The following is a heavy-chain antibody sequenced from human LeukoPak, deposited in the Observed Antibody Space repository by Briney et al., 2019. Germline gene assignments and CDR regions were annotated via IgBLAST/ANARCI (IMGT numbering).Heavy chain of an antibody. J-gene: IGHJ4*02. CDR3: ARFYGDYSRFDY. CDR1: GGSISTYY. V-gene: IGHV4-59*01. CDR2: IYYSGST. Sequence: PSETLSLTCTVSGGSISTYYWSWIRQPPGKGLEWIGYIYYSGSTNYNPSLKSRVTISVDTSKNQFSLNLSSVTAADTAVYYCARFYGDYSRFDYWGQGTLVTVSS. D-gene: IGHD4-17*01.